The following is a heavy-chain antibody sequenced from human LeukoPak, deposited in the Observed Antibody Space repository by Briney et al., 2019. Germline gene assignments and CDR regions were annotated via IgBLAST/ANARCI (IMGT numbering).Heavy chain of an antibody. V-gene: IGHV4-39*07. CDR3: ARDFMVRGARAKY. CDR1: GGSISSSSYY. J-gene: IGHJ4*02. CDR2: IYYSGST. Sequence: PSETLSLTCTVSGGSISSSSYYWGWIRQPPGKGLEWIGSIYYSGSTYYNPSLKSRVTISVDTSKNQFSLKLSSVTAADTAVYYCARDFMVRGARAKYWGQGTLVTVSS. D-gene: IGHD3-10*01.